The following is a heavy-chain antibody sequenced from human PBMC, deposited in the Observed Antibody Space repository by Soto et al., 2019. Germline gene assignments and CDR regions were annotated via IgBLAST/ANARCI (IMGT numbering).Heavy chain of an antibody. J-gene: IGHJ6*02. CDR1: GFTFSSYA. CDR3: RTEETGYSHYYYYGMDV. D-gene: IGHD6-13*01. CDR2: ISGSGSST. V-gene: IGHV3-23*01. Sequence: GGSLRLSCAASGFTFSSYAMSWVRQAPGKGLEWASGISGSGSSTYYADSVKGRFTISRDNSKNTLYLQMNSLRAEDTAVYYCRTEETGYSHYYYYGMDVWGQGTTVTVSS.